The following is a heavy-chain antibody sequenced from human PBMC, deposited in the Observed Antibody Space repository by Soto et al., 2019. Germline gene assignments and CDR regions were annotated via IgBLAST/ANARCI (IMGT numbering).Heavy chain of an antibody. D-gene: IGHD5-12*01. V-gene: IGHV3-11*01. CDR2: ISSSGSTI. Sequence: GGSLRLSCAASGFTFSDYYMSWIRQAPGKGLEWVSYISSSGSTIYYADSVKGRFTISRDNAKNSLYLQMNSLRAEDTAVYYCARDGRTIVATILFDPWGQGTLVTVSS. J-gene: IGHJ5*02. CDR3: ARDGRTIVATILFDP. CDR1: GFTFSDYY.